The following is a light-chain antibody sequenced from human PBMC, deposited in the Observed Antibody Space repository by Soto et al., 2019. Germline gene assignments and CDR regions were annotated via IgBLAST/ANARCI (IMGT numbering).Light chain of an antibody. CDR2: EVS. V-gene: IGLV2-14*01. CDR1: SSDVGGYNY. CDR3: SSYTSGTSYV. Sequence: QSVLTQPASVSGSPGQSITMSCTGTSSDVGGYNYVSWYQHHPGKAPKIMVFEVSNRPSGVSNRFSGSKSGNTASLTISGLQPEDEADYYCSSYTSGTSYVFGTGTKVTVL. J-gene: IGLJ1*01.